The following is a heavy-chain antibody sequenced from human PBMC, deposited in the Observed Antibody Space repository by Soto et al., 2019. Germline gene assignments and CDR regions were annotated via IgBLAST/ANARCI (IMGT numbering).Heavy chain of an antibody. CDR1: GFTFSSYA. CDR3: ARETSYCSGGSCYPLFDP. D-gene: IGHD2-15*01. V-gene: IGHV3-30-3*01. J-gene: IGHJ5*02. CDR2: ISYDGSNK. Sequence: VQLVESGGGLVQPGGSLRLSCAASGFTFSSYAMHWVRQAPGKGLEWVAVISYDGSNKYYADSVKGRFTISRDNSKNTLYLQMNSLRAEDTAVYYCARETSYCSGGSCYPLFDPWGQGTLVTVSS.